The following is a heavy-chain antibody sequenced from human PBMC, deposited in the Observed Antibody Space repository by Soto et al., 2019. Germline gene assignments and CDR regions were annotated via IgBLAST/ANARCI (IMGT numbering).Heavy chain of an antibody. D-gene: IGHD5-12*01. J-gene: IGHJ4*02. CDR1: GYTFTDYD. CDR2: MNPNTGNT. Sequence: QVQLVQSGAEVKKPGAPVKVSCKASGYTFTDYDINWVRQATGQGLEWMGWMNPNTGNTRYAQHFQGRIIMTRDTSISTAFMELNSLTSEDTALYYCARGMLATLTDFWGQGTLVTVSS. V-gene: IGHV1-8*01. CDR3: ARGMLATLTDF.